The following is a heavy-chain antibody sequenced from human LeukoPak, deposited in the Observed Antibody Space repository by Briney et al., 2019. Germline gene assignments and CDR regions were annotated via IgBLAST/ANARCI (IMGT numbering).Heavy chain of an antibody. V-gene: IGHV3-30*03. CDR3: ATGIAAAGSYFDY. J-gene: IGHJ4*02. CDR1: GFTFSSYG. D-gene: IGHD6-13*01. Sequence: GGSLRLSCAASGFTFSSYGMHWVRQAPGKGLEWVAVISYDGSNKYYADSVKGRFTISRDNSKNTLYLQMNSLGAEDTAVYYCATGIAAAGSYFDYWGQGTLVTVSS. CDR2: ISYDGSNK.